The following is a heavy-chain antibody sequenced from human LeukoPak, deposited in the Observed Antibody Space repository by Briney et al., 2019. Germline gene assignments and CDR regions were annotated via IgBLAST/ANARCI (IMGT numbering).Heavy chain of an antibody. CDR2: IDPSDSYT. Sequence: GESLKISGKGSGYSFTSYWISWVRQMPGKGLEWMGRIDPSDSYTNYSPSFQGHVTISTDKSISTACLQWSSLKASDTAMYYCARHRGLLWAWFDPWGQGTLVTVSS. CDR1: GYSFTSYW. J-gene: IGHJ5*02. D-gene: IGHD2-21*01. CDR3: ARHRGLLWAWFDP. V-gene: IGHV5-10-1*01.